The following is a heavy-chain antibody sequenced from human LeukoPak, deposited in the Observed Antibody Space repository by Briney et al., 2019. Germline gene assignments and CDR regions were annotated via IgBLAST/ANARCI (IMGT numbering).Heavy chain of an antibody. J-gene: IGHJ3*02. D-gene: IGHD2-2*01. V-gene: IGHV3-30-3*01. Sequence: GRSLRLSCAASGFTFSSYAMHWVRQAPGKGLEWVAVISYDGSNKYYADSVKGRFTISRDNSKNTLYLQMNSLRAEDTAVYYCAKETTFSCSSTSCYDAFDIWGQGTMVTVSS. CDR1: GFTFSSYA. CDR3: AKETTFSCSSTSCYDAFDI. CDR2: ISYDGSNK.